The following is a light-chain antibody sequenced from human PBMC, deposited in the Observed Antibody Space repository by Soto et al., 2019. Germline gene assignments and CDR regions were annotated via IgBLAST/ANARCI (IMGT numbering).Light chain of an antibody. CDR1: SSDVGGYKY. V-gene: IGLV2-8*01. Sequence: QSALTQAASVSGSPGQSITISCTGTSSDVGGYKYVSWYQQHPGKAPKLVIYEVNKRPSGVPDRFSGSKSGNTASLTVSGLQAEDEGDYYCSSYAGSNNYVFGTGTKLTVL. J-gene: IGLJ1*01. CDR3: SSYAGSNNYV. CDR2: EVN.